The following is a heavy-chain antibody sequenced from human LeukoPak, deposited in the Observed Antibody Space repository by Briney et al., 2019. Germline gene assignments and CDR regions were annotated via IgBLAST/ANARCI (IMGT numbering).Heavy chain of an antibody. J-gene: IGHJ4*02. CDR2: ISYDGSNK. D-gene: IGHD3-16*01. CDR3: AKDLGMDDY. Sequence: GRSLRLSCAASGFTFSSYGMHWVRQAPGKGLEWVAVISYDGSNKYYADSVKGRFTISRDNSKNTLYLQMNSLRAEDTAVYYCAKDLGMDDYWGQGTLVTVSS. V-gene: IGHV3-30*18. CDR1: GFTFSSYG.